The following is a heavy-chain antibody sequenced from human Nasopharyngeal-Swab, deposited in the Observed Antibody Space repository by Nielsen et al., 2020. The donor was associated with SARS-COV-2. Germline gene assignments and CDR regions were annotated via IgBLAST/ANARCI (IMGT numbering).Heavy chain of an antibody. CDR1: GSTFRRCS. D-gene: IGHD1-26*01. J-gene: IGHJ6*02. CDR3: AKESGSYLYYYYGMDA. V-gene: IGHV3-23*01. Sequence: GGSLRLSCAATGSTFRRCSMSWVRQAPGKGLEWVSAISASGSSTYYADSVKGRFTISRDNSQNTLYLQMSSLRVEDTAVYYCAKESGSYLYYYYGMDAWGQGTTVTVSS. CDR2: ISASGSST.